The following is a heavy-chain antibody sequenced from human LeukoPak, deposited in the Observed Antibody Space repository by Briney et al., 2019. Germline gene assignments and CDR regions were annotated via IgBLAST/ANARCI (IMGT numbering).Heavy chain of an antibody. CDR3: ARAQLRYFDWFPMSPWYVYYYYGMDV. V-gene: IGHV4-4*07. J-gene: IGHJ6*02. CDR2: IYISGST. CDR1: VGSFSNYF. Sequence: KPSETLSLTCTVSVGSFSNYFWSWIRQPAGKGLEWIGRIYISGSTNYNPSLESRVTMSIDTSMSQLSVSLTSVTAADTAVYYCARAQLRYFDWFPMSPWYVYYYYGMDVWGQGTTVTVSS. D-gene: IGHD3-9*01.